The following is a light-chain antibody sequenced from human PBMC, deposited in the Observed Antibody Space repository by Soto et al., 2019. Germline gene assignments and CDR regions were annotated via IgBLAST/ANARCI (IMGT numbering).Light chain of an antibody. CDR3: QQYDASPLT. J-gene: IGKJ3*01. CDR1: QSVSNF. Sequence: EIVLTQSPATLSLSPGETATLSCRASQSVSNFLAWYQQKPGQAPRLLIYETDHRATGIPDRFSGSGSGTDFALTINRLEPEDFAVYYCQQYDASPLTFGPGTTVDVK. CDR2: ETD. V-gene: IGKV3-11*01.